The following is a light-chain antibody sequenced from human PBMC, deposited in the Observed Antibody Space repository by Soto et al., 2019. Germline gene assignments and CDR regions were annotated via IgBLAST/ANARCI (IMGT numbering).Light chain of an antibody. CDR3: HHYDNLPIP. J-gene: IGKJ5*01. CDR2: DAS. Sequence: DIHMTQSPSALSASVGDRGTITCQASQDISNYLNWYQQKPGKAPKLLIYDASNLETGVPSRFSGSGSGTDFTFTTSDLHPQYLATYCSHHYDNLPIPFGQGTRLEIK. CDR1: QDISNY. V-gene: IGKV1-33*01.